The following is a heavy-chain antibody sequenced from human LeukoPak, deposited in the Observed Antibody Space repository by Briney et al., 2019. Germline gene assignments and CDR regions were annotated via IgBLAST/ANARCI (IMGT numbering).Heavy chain of an antibody. J-gene: IGHJ3*02. CDR1: GGSISSYY. CDR3: ARGKWDLESGEAFDI. V-gene: IGHV4-59*01. D-gene: IGHD1-26*01. CDR2: IYYSGST. Sequence: SETLSLTCTVSGGSISSYYWSWIRQPPGKGLEWIGYIYYSGSTNYNPSLKSRVTISVDTSKNQFSLKLSSVTAADTAVYYCARGKWDLESGEAFDIWGQGTMVTVSS.